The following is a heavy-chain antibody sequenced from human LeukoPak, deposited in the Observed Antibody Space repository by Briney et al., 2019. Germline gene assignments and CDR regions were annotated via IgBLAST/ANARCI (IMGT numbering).Heavy chain of an antibody. Sequence: SETLSLTCTVSGGSFSNYYWSWIRQPAGKGLEWIGRIYTSGSTNYNPSLKSRIAMSVDTSKNQFSLKLSSVTAADTAVYYCARGSLQLEPFDYWGQGTLVTVSS. V-gene: IGHV4-4*07. CDR1: GGSFSNYY. D-gene: IGHD6-6*01. CDR2: IYTSGST. J-gene: IGHJ4*02. CDR3: ARGSLQLEPFDY.